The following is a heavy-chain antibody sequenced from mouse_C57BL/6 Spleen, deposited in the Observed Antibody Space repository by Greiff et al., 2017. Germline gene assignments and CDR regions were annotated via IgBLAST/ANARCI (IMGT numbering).Heavy chain of an antibody. CDR2: IHPNSGST. J-gene: IGHJ1*03. Sequence: QVQLKQPGAELVKPGASVKLSCKASGYTFTSYWMHWVKQRPGQGLEWIGMIHPNSGSTNYNKKFKSKATLTVDKSSSTAYMQLSSLTSEDSAFYYCARERDSYDDYCYFDVWGTGTTVTVSS. D-gene: IGHD2-12*01. CDR1: GYTFTSYW. V-gene: IGHV1-64*01. CDR3: ARERDSYDDYCYFDV.